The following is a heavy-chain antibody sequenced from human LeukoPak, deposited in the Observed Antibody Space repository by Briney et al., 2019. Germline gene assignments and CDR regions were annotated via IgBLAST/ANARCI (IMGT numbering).Heavy chain of an antibody. V-gene: IGHV1-24*01. D-gene: IGHD2-21*02. CDR1: GYTLTELS. Sequence: ASVKVSCKVSGYTLTELSMHWVRQAPGKGLEWMGGFDPEDGETIYAQKFQGRVTMTEDTSTDTAYMELSSLRSEDTAVYYCASEDCGGDCYSTYVAFDIWGQGTMVTVSS. CDR3: ASEDCGGDCYSTYVAFDI. CDR2: FDPEDGET. J-gene: IGHJ3*02.